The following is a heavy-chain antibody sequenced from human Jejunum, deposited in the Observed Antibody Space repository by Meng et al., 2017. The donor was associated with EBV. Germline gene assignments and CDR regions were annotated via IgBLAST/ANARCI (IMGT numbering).Heavy chain of an antibody. J-gene: IGHJ4*02. D-gene: IGHD5-12*01. CDR2: IYYSGST. CDR1: GGSVNSGNVY. V-gene: IGHV4-61*01. Sequence: QLQLQESGPGLVNPPATLSPTCTVSGGSVNSGNVYWSWIRQPPGKGLEWIGYIYYSGSTNYIPSLKSRVTISLDTSKNQFSLKLSSVTAADTAVYYCAGLRYSGYDRAFDYWGQGALVTVSS. CDR3: AGLRYSGYDRAFDY.